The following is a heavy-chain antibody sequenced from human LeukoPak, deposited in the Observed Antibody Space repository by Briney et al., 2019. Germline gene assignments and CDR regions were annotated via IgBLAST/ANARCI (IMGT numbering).Heavy chain of an antibody. J-gene: IGHJ4*02. V-gene: IGHV3-11*01. D-gene: IGHD3-3*01. Sequence: GGSLRLSCAASGFTFSDYYMSWIRQAPGEGLEWVSYISSSGSTIYYADSVKGRFTISRDNAKNSLYLQMNSLRAEDTAVYYCARSSIFGVVIDYWGQGTLVTVSS. CDR1: GFTFSDYY. CDR3: ARSSIFGVVIDY. CDR2: ISSSGSTI.